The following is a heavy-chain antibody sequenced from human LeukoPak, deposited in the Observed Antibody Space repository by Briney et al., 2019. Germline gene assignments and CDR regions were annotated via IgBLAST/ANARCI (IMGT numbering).Heavy chain of an antibody. CDR3: ASMIVGATDY. Sequence: GSLRLSCAASGFTFSSYGMNWVRQAPGKRLEWVSSISSSSSYIYYADSVKGRFTISRDNAKNSLYLQMNSLRAEDTAVYYCASMIVGATDYWGQGTLVTVSS. CDR2: ISSSSSYI. D-gene: IGHD1-26*01. J-gene: IGHJ4*02. CDR1: GFTFSSYG. V-gene: IGHV3-21*01.